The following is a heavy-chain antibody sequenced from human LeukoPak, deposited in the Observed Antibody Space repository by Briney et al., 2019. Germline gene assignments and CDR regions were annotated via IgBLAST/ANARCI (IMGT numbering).Heavy chain of an antibody. CDR2: ISSSSSTI. J-gene: IGHJ6*03. CDR3: ARAGYSYGYWYYYMDV. D-gene: IGHD5-18*01. CDR1: GFTFSSYS. V-gene: IGHV3-48*01. Sequence: GGSLRLSCAASGFTFSSYSMNWVRQAPGKGLEWVSYISSSSSTIYYADSVKGRFTISRDNAKNSLYLQMNSLRAEDTAVYYCARAGYSYGYWYYYMDVWGKGTTVTVSS.